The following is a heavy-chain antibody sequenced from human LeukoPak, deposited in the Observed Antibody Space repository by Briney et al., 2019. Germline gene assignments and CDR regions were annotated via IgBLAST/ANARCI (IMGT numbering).Heavy chain of an antibody. D-gene: IGHD3-9*01. J-gene: IGHJ3*02. CDR1: GYTFTSYG. CDR3: ARDNYNILTGYVRYAFDI. Sequence: AASVKVSCKASGYTFTSYGINWVRQAPGQGLEWLGWISAYSGNANSAQKLQGRVTMTTDTSTSTAYMELRSLRSDDTAVYYCARDNYNILTGYVRYAFDIWGQGTMVTVSS. CDR2: ISAYSGNA. V-gene: IGHV1-18*01.